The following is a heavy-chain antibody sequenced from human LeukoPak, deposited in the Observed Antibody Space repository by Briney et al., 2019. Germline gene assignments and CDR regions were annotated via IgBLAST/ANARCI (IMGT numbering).Heavy chain of an antibody. J-gene: IGHJ6*03. V-gene: IGHV3-7*01. CDR1: GFTFSRSW. D-gene: IGHD2-15*01. CDR3: ARDFGYCSGGSCYTRMDV. Sequence: GGSLRLSCAASGFTFSRSWMSWVRQAPGKGLEWVSNIKEDGGEKNYVDSVKGRFIISRDNAKNSLYLQMNSLRAEDTAVYYCARDFGYCSGGSCYTRMDVWGKGTTVTVSS. CDR2: IKEDGGEK.